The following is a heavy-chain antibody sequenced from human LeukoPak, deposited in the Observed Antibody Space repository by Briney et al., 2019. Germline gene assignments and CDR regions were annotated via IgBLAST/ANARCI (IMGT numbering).Heavy chain of an antibody. D-gene: IGHD3-22*01. CDR1: GFTISSYG. CDR2: ISGSGGST. Sequence: GGSLRLSCAASGFTISSYGMSWVRQAPGKGLEWVSAISGSGGSTYYADSVKGRFTISRDNSKNTLYLQMNSLRAEDTAVYHCANLYSAYSPSYFDYWGQGTLVTVSS. V-gene: IGHV3-23*01. J-gene: IGHJ4*02. CDR3: ANLYSAYSPSYFDY.